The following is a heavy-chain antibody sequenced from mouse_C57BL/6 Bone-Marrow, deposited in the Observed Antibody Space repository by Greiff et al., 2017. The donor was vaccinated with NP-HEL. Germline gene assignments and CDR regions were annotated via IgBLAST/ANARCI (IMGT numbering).Heavy chain of an antibody. CDR2: ISNGGGST. CDR3: ARHSYITTVVAWYFDV. CDR1: GFTFSDYY. Sequence: EVQGVESGGGLVQPGGSLKLSCAASGFTFSDYYMYWVRQTPEKRLEWVAYISNGGGSTYYPDTVKGRFTISRDNAKNTLYLQMSRLKSEDTAMYYCARHSYITTVVAWYFDVWGTGTTVTVSS. V-gene: IGHV5-12*01. J-gene: IGHJ1*03. D-gene: IGHD1-1*01.